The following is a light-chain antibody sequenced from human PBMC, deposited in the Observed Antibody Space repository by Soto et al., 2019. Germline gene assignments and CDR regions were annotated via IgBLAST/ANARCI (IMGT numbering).Light chain of an antibody. CDR3: MQATRLPYT. CDR2: KVS. V-gene: IGKV2D-30*01. Sequence: DVVMTQSPLSLPVTLGQPASISCRSSQSLVYSDGNTYLNWYQQRPGQSPRRLIYKVSNWDSGVPDRFSGSGSGTEFTLKISSVEAEDVGVYYCMQATRLPYTFGQGTKLEIK. J-gene: IGKJ2*01. CDR1: QSLVYSDGNTY.